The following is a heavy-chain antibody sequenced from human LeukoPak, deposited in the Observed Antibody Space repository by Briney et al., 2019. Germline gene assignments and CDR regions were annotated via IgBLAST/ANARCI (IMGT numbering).Heavy chain of an antibody. J-gene: IGHJ4*02. CDR1: GFTFSSYG. CDR2: IRYDGSNK. Sequence: GGSLRLSCAASGFTFSSYGMHWVRQAPGKGLEWVAFIRYDGSNKYYADSVKGRFTISRDNSKNTLYLQMNSLRAGDTAVYYCAKGSGYSSGWQIDYWGQGTLVTVSS. V-gene: IGHV3-30*02. D-gene: IGHD6-19*01. CDR3: AKGSGYSSGWQIDY.